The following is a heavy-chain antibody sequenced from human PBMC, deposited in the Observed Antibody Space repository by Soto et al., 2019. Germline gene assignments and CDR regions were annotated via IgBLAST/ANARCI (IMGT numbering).Heavy chain of an antibody. D-gene: IGHD3-3*01. CDR1: GFTFSSYA. V-gene: IGHV3-23*01. CDR2: ISGSGGST. J-gene: IGHJ3*02. Sequence: EVQLLESGGGLVQPGGSLRLSCAASGFTFSSYAMSWVRQAPGKGLEWVSAISGSGGSTYYADSVKGRFTISRDNSKNTLYLQLDNLRVEDTAVYYCAKTYDFWSGSLDAFDIWGQGTMVTVSS. CDR3: AKTYDFWSGSLDAFDI.